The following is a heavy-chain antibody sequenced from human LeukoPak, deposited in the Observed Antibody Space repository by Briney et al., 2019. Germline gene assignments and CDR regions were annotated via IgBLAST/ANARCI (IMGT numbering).Heavy chain of an antibody. CDR1: GYPFTGSF. D-gene: IGHD3-10*01. J-gene: IGHJ4*02. Sequence: ASVKVSCKASGYPFTGSFLPWVRQPPGQGLEWLGIINPSGGSTSYAQKFQGRVTMTRDTSTSTVYMELSSLRSEDTAVYYCARSFYGSGSYGGYWGQGTLVTVSS. V-gene: IGHV1-46*01. CDR3: ARSFYGSGSYGGY. CDR2: INPSGGST.